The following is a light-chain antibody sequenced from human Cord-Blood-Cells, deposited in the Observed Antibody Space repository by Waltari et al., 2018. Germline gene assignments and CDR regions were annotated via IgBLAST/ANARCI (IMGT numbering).Light chain of an antibody. CDR3: MQALQTPYT. CDR1: QSLLHSNGYNY. V-gene: IGKV2-28*01. CDR2: LGS. Sequence: DIVMTQSPLSLPVTPGEPASISCRSSQSLLHSNGYNYLDWYLQKPGQSPQLLIYLGSNRASGVPDRFSGSGSGTDFTLKISRVEAEDVGVYYCMQALQTPYTFGLGPSWRSN. J-gene: IGKJ2*01.